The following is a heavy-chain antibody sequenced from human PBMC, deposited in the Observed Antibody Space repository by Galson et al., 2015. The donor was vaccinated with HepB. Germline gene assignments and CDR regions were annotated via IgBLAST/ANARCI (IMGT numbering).Heavy chain of an antibody. J-gene: IGHJ4*02. V-gene: IGHV3-30-3*01. D-gene: IGHD6-19*01. CDR1: GFTFSSYA. CDR2: ISYDGSNK. Sequence: SLRLSCAASGFTFSSYAMHWVRQAPGKGLEWVAVISYDGSNKYYADSVKGRFTISRDNSKNTLYLQMNSLRAEDTAVYYCARDGSGYSSGWYEWDYWGQGTLVTVSS. CDR3: ARDGSGYSSGWYEWDY.